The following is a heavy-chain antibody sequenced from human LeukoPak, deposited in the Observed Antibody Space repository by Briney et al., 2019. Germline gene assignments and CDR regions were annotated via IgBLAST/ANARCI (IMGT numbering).Heavy chain of an antibody. J-gene: IGHJ3*02. Sequence: SETLSLTCTVSGGSISNYYWSWIREPAGKGLEWIGRIYPRGSTTYSSSLKSRVTMSADTSKNHFSLNLTSLTAADTAVYYCARGRYCTATTCDAGGDAFDIWGQGTMVTVSS. CDR3: ARGRYCTATTCDAGGDAFDI. V-gene: IGHV4-4*07. CDR2: IYPRGST. CDR1: GGSISNYY. D-gene: IGHD2-2*01.